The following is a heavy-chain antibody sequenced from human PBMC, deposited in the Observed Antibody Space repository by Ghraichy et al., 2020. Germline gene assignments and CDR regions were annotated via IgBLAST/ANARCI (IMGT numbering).Heavy chain of an antibody. CDR1: GFTFSSYW. J-gene: IGHJ4*02. V-gene: IGHV3-74*01. CDR2: IDTDGTYT. Sequence: GGSLRLSCAASGFTFSSYWMHWVRQAPGKGLVWVSRIDTDGTYTNYADSVKGRFTITRDNAKNTLYLQMNSLGVDDTAVYYCTRAHGNTGYFGSWGQGTLVTVSS. CDR3: TRAHGNTGYFGS. D-gene: IGHD2/OR15-2a*01.